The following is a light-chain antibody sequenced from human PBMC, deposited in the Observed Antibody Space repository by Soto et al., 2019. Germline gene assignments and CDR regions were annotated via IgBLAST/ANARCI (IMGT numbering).Light chain of an antibody. Sequence: ELVLTQSPDTLSLSPGDRATVSCRASQTVGASYVAWYQHRPGQAPKFLMYGASTRATGIPDRFSGSGSGTEFTLTIDSLEPEDFGLYYCQQYGRSPWTFGQGTRVEI. CDR3: QQYGRSPWT. J-gene: IGKJ1*01. V-gene: IGKV3-20*01. CDR2: GAS. CDR1: QTVGASY.